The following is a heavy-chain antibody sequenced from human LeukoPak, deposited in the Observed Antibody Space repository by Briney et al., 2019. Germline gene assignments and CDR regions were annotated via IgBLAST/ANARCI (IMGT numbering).Heavy chain of an antibody. CDR3: ASYEDYYYYGMDV. V-gene: IGHV4-59*12. D-gene: IGHD5-12*01. J-gene: IGHJ6*02. CDR1: GGSISSYY. CDR2: IYYSGST. Sequence: SETLSLTCTVSGGSISSYYWSWIRQPPGKGLEWIGYIYYSGSTNYNPSLKSRVTISVDTSKNQFSLKLSSVTAADTAVYYCASYEDYYYYGMDVWGQGTTVTVSS.